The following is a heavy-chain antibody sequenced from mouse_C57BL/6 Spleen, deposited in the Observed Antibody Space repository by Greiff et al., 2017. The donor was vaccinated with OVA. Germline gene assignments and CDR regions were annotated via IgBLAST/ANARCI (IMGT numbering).Heavy chain of an antibody. V-gene: IGHV1-55*01. Sequence: VKLQQPGAELVKPGASVKMSCKASGYTFTSYWITWVKQRPGQGLEWIGDIYPGSGSTNYNEKFKSKATLTVDTSSSTAYMQLSSLTSEDSAVYYCASSYYDSWGFAYWGQGTLVTVSA. J-gene: IGHJ3*01. CDR1: GYTFTSYW. CDR3: ASSYYDSWGFAY. CDR2: IYPGSGST. D-gene: IGHD2-4*01.